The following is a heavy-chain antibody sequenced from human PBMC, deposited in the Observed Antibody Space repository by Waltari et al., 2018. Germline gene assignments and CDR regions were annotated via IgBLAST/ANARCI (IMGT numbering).Heavy chain of an antibody. D-gene: IGHD1-7*01. Sequence: EVQLVESGGGLVKPGGSLRLSCAASGFTFSSYSMNWVRQAPGKGLEWVSSISSSSSYIYYADSVKGRFTISRDNAKNSLYLQMNSLRAEDTAVYYCARDQGALTGTVDYWGQGTLVTVSS. CDR1: GFTFSSYS. CDR2: ISSSSSYI. V-gene: IGHV3-21*01. CDR3: ARDQGALTGTVDY. J-gene: IGHJ4*02.